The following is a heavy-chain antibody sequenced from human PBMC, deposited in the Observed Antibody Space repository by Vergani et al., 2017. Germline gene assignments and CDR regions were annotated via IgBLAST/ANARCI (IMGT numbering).Heavy chain of an antibody. V-gene: IGHV3-23*01. CDR3: ARDRGSYYFVDYYYGMDV. Sequence: EVQLLESGGGLVQPGGSLRLSCAASGFTFSSYAMSWVRQAPGKGLEWVSAISGSGGSTYYADSVKGRFTISRDNSKNTLYLQMNSLRAEDTAVYYCARDRGSYYFVDYYYGMDVWGQGTTVTVSS. J-gene: IGHJ6*02. CDR2: ISGSGGST. CDR1: GFTFSSYA. D-gene: IGHD1-26*01.